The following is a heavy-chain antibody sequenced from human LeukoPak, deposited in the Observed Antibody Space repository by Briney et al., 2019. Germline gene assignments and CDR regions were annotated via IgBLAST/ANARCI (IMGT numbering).Heavy chain of an antibody. CDR1: GFTFSSYW. V-gene: IGHV3-7*01. J-gene: IGHJ4*02. CDR2: IKQDGSEK. CDR3: ARVRSGGWYILGYFDY. Sequence: GGSLRLSCAASGFTFSSYWMSWVRQAPGKGLEWVANIKQDGSEKYYVDSVKGRFTISRDNAKNPLYLQMNSLRAEDTAVYYCARVRSGGWYILGYFDYWGQGTLVTVSS. D-gene: IGHD3-9*01.